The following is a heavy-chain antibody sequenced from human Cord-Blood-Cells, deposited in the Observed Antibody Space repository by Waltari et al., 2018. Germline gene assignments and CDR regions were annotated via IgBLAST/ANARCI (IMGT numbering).Heavy chain of an antibody. CDR3: ARGPSGFWSGYYGSWWFDP. CDR1: GGSFSGYY. J-gene: IGHJ5*02. CDR2: INHSGST. D-gene: IGHD3-3*01. Sequence: QVQLQQWGAGLLKPSETLSLICAVYGGSFSGYYWSWIRHPPGKGLEWIGEINHSGSTNYNPSLKIRVTISVDTSKNQFSLKLSSVTAADTAVYYCARGPSGFWSGYYGSWWFDPWGQGTLVTVSS. V-gene: IGHV4-34*01.